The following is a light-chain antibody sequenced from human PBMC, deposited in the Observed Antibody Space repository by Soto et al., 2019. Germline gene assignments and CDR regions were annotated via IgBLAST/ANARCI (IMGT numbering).Light chain of an antibody. Sequence: QSVLTQPPSASGTPGQRVTISCSGGSSNIGTNHVYWYQQLPGTAPKLLIYGNSNRPSGVPDRFSGSKSGTSASLAITGLQAEDEADYYCQSYDSSLSGVVFGGGTQLTVL. CDR3: QSYDSSLSGVV. V-gene: IGLV1-40*01. J-gene: IGLJ2*01. CDR1: SSNIGTNH. CDR2: GNS.